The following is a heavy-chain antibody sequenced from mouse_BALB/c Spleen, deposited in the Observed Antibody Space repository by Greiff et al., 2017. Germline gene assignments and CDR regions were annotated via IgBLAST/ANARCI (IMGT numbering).Heavy chain of an antibody. CDR3: ARFSSIYAMDY. V-gene: IGHV5-17*02. Sequence: EVKLVESGGGLVQPGGSRKLSCAASGFTFSSFGMHWVRQAPEKGLEWVAYISSGSSTIYYADTVKGRFTISRDNPKNTLFLQMTSLRSEDTAMYYCARFSSIYAMDYWGQGTSVTVSS. J-gene: IGHJ4*01. CDR2: ISSGSSTI. CDR1: GFTFSSFG.